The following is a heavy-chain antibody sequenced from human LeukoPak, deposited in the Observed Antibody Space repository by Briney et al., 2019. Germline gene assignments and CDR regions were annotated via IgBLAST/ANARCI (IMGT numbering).Heavy chain of an antibody. CDR1: GYTFTSYG. J-gene: IGHJ6*02. CDR2: LSAYNGNT. D-gene: IGHD3-10*01. Sequence: ASVKVSCKASGYTFTSYGISWVRQAPGQGLEWMGWLSAYNGNTDYAQKLQGRVTMTTDTSTSTAYMELRSLRSDDTAVYYCAREIWFGELLRSYYYYGMDVWGQGTTVTVSS. CDR3: AREIWFGELLRSYYYYGMDV. V-gene: IGHV1-18*01.